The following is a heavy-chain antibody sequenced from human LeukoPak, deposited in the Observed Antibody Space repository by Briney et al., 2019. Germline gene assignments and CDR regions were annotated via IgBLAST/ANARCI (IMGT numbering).Heavy chain of an antibody. J-gene: IGHJ4*02. CDR1: GYTFTGYY. CDR2: INTNTGNP. CDR3: ARDLSAVRGVNDY. D-gene: IGHD3-10*01. V-gene: IGHV7-4-1*02. Sequence: GASVKVSCKASGYTFTGYYMHWVRQAPGQGLEWMGWINTNTGNPTYAQGFTGRFVFSLDTSVSTAYLQISSLKAEDTAVYYCARDLSAVRGVNDYWGQGTLVTVSS.